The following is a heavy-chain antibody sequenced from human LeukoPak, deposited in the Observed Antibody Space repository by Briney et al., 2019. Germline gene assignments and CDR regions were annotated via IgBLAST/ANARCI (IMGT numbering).Heavy chain of an antibody. D-gene: IGHD1-26*01. CDR1: GFTFDDYA. V-gene: IGHV3-43*02. Sequence: PGGSLRLSCAASGFTFDDYAMHWVRQAPGKGLEWVSLISGDSGSTFYADSVKGRFTISRDNSRNSLYLQMNSLRSEDTAFYYCAKAGSGIVTGDSWGQGTLVTVSS. J-gene: IGHJ4*02. CDR2: ISGDSGST. CDR3: AKAGSGIVTGDS.